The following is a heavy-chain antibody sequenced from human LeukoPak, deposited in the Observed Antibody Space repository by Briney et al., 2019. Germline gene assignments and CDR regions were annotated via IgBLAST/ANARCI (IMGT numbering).Heavy chain of an antibody. CDR3: AVPRIGNYYGMDV. CDR2: INSDGSST. V-gene: IGHV3-74*01. D-gene: IGHD3-10*01. Sequence: PGGSLRLSCAASGFTFSSYWMHWVRQAPGKGLVWVSRINSDGSSTSYADSVKGRFTISRDNAKNTLYLQMNSLRAEDTAVYYCAVPRIGNYYGMDVWGQGTTVTVSS. J-gene: IGHJ6*02. CDR1: GFTFSSYW.